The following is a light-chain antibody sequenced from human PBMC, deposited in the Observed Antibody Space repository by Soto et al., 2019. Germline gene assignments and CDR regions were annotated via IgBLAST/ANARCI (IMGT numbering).Light chain of an antibody. CDR1: SSDVGSYNL. V-gene: IGLV2-23*01. CDR3: CSYAGSSSHVV. J-gene: IGLJ2*01. Sequence: QSALTQPASVSGSPGQSITLSCTGTSSDVGSYNLVSWYQLHPGKAPKLMIYEGTKRPSGVSNRFSGSKSGSTASLTISGLQAEDEADYYCCSYAGSSSHVVFGGGTKLTVL. CDR2: EGT.